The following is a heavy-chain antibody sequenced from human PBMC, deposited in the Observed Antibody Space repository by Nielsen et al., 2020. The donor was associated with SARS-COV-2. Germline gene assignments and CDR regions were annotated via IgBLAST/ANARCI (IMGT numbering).Heavy chain of an antibody. D-gene: IGHD3-10*01. V-gene: IGHV3-23*01. CDR3: AKAESLWFGELSFYYYGMDV. CDR2: ISGSGGST. Sequence: VRQMPGKGLEWVSAISGSGGSTYYADSVKGRFTISRDNSKNTLYLQMNSLRAEDTAVYYCAKAESLWFGELSFYYYGMDVWGQGTTGTVSS. J-gene: IGHJ6*02.